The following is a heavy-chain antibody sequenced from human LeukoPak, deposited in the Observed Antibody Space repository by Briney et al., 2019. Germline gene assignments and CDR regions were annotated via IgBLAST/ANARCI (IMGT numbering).Heavy chain of an antibody. CDR1: GVSFSGYY. CDR2: IYHSGST. J-gene: IGHJ4*02. V-gene: IGHV4-34*01. D-gene: IGHD1-26*01. Sequence: SQTLSLTCAVYGVSFSGYYWSWIRQPPGKGLEWFGEIYHSGSTNYNPSLKSRVTISVDTSKNQFSLKLSAVTAADTAVYYCARLHSYSGSWRFDYWGQGTLVTVSS. CDR3: ARLHSYSGSWRFDY.